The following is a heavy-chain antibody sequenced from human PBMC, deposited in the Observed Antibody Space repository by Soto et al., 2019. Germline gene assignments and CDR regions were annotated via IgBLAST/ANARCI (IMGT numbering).Heavy chain of an antibody. CDR2: IYYSGST. J-gene: IGHJ4*02. CDR1: GVSISSGGYY. D-gene: IGHD4-17*01. CDR3: ARGRPDDYGDPDYFDF. V-gene: IGHV4-31*01. Sequence: QVQLQESGPGLVKPSQTLSLTCNVSGVSISSGGYYWSWIRQHPAKGLEWIGHIYYSGSTYYNPSLKSPVTLSVETSKNQFSLELSYVTAAGTAVYYCARGRPDDYGDPDYFDFWGPGALVTVSS.